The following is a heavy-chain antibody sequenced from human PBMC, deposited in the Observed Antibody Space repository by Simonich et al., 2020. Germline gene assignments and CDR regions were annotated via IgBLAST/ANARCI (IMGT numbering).Heavy chain of an antibody. D-gene: IGHD2-2*01. J-gene: IGHJ3*02. CDR1: GGSISSSRYY. CDR2: IYNSGST. CDR3: ARRGYCSSTSCYDAFDI. V-gene: IGHV4-39*01. Sequence: QLQLQESGPGLVKPSEPLSLTCPVSGGSISSSRYYWGWIRQPPGKGLEWIGSIYNSGSTTYNPSLKSRVTLAVDTSKNQFSLKLSSVTAADTAVYYCARRGYCSSTSCYDAFDIWGQGTMVTVSS.